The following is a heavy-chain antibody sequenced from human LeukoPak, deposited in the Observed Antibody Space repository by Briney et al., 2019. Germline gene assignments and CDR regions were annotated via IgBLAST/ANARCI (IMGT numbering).Heavy chain of an antibody. J-gene: IGHJ4*02. CDR3: AREGDGHNYLGY. V-gene: IGHV3-30-3*01. D-gene: IGHD5-24*01. CDR1: GFTFSSYA. Sequence: HPGRSLRLSCAASGFTFSSYAMHWVRQAPGKGLEWVAVISYDGSNKYYADSVKGRFTISRDNSKNTLYLQMNSLRAEDTAVYYCAREGDGHNYLGYWGQGTLVTVSS. CDR2: ISYDGSNK.